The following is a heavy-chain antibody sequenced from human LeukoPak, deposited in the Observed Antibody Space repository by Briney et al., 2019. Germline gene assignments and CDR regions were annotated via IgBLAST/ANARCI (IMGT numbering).Heavy chain of an antibody. Sequence: SETLSLTCTVSGGSISSYYWSWIQQPPGKGLEWIGYIYYSGSTNYNPSLKSRVTISVDTSKNQFSLKLSSVTAADTAVYYCATGRGYSYGAFDYWGQGTLVTVSS. CDR1: GGSISSYY. V-gene: IGHV4-59*01. D-gene: IGHD5-18*01. CDR3: ATGRGYSYGAFDY. CDR2: IYYSGST. J-gene: IGHJ4*02.